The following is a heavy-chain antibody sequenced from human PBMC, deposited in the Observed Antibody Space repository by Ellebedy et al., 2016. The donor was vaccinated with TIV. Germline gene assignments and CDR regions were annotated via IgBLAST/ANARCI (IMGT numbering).Heavy chain of an antibody. CDR2: ISSSSSYI. Sequence: GESLKISXAASGFTFSSYSMNWVRQAPGKGLEWVSSISSSSSYIYYADSVKGRFTISRDNAKHSLYLQMNSLRAEDTAVYYCARLSWYGDGMDSWGQGTTVTVSS. D-gene: IGHD6-13*01. J-gene: IGHJ6*02. CDR3: ARLSWYGDGMDS. CDR1: GFTFSSYS. V-gene: IGHV3-21*01.